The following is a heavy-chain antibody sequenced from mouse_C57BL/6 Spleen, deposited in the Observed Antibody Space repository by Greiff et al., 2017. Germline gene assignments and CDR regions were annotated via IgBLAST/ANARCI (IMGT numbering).Heavy chain of an antibody. CDR2: IDPSDSYT. V-gene: IGHV1-50*01. J-gene: IGHJ4*01. CDR1: GYTFTSYW. CDR3: ARNYYGSSYRAMDY. Sequence: QVQLQQPGAELVKPGASVKLSCKASGYTFTSYWMQWVKQRPGQGLEWIGEIDPSDSYTNYNQKFKGKATLTVDTSSSTAYMQLSSLTSEDSAVYYWARNYYGSSYRAMDYWGQGTSVTVSS. D-gene: IGHD1-1*01.